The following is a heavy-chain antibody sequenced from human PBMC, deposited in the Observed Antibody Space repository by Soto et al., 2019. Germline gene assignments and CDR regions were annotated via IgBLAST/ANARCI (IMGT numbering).Heavy chain of an antibody. J-gene: IGHJ5*02. D-gene: IGHD2-8*01. CDR1: GGSVSSGSYY. CDR2: IYYSGST. Sequence: PSETLSLTCTVSGGSVSSGSYYWSWIRQPPGKGLEWIGYIYYSGSTNYNPSLKSRVTISVDTSKNQFSLKLSSVTAADTAVYYCARGQSIVLMVYVANWFDPWGQGTLVTVSS. V-gene: IGHV4-61*01. CDR3: ARGQSIVLMVYVANWFDP.